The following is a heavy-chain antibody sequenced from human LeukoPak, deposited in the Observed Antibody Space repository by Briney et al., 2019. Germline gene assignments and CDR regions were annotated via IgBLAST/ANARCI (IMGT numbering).Heavy chain of an antibody. CDR1: GGSFSGYY. CDR2: INHSGST. Sequence: SETLSLTCAVYGGSFSGYYWSWIRQPPGKGLEWIGEINHSGSTNYNPSLKSRVTISVDTSKNQFSLKLSSVTAADTAVYYCARGYDSSGWVNAFDIWAQGTMVSVSS. J-gene: IGHJ3*02. CDR3: ARGYDSSGWVNAFDI. D-gene: IGHD3-22*01. V-gene: IGHV4-34*01.